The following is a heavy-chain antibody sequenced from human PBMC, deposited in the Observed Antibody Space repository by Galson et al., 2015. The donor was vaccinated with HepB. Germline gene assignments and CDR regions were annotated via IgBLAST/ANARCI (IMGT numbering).Heavy chain of an antibody. Sequence: LRLSCAASGSTFSSYWMRCVRQPPGKGLEWVASIKQNGNERYYVDSVKGRFTISRDNAKNTLYLQMSSLRAEDTAVYYCAKRTGSYFYVTFGQFDYWGQGILVTVSS. J-gene: IGHJ4*02. CDR3: AKRTGSYFYVTFGQFDY. V-gene: IGHV3-7*01. CDR1: GSTFSSYW. CDR2: IKQNGNER. D-gene: IGHD1-26*01.